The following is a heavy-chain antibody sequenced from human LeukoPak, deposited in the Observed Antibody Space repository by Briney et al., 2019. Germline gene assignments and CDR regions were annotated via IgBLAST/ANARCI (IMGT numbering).Heavy chain of an antibody. CDR3: ARGSQIGYSNYFFDY. CDR2: ISYDGSNK. D-gene: IGHD4-11*01. J-gene: IGHJ4*02. V-gene: IGHV3-30*03. CDR1: GFTLSSYG. Sequence: GRSLRLSCAASGFTLSSYGMHWVRQAPGKGLEWVAVISYDGSNKYYADSVKGRFTVSRDNAKNSLYLQMNSLRAEDTAVYYCARGSQIGYSNYFFDYWGQGTLVTVSS.